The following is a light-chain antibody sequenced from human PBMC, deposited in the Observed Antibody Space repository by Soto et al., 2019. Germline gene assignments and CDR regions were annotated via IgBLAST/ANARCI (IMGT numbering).Light chain of an antibody. CDR2: GNS. J-gene: IGLJ2*01. V-gene: IGLV1-40*01. Sequence: QSVLTQPPSVSGAPGQRVTISCTGSSSNIGTGYDVHWYQQVPGTAPKLLIYGNSNRPSGVPDRFSGSKSGTSASLAITGLQPEDEADYYCQSYDSSLSGSGVFGGGTKPPS. CDR3: QSYDSSLSGSGV. CDR1: SSNIGTGYD.